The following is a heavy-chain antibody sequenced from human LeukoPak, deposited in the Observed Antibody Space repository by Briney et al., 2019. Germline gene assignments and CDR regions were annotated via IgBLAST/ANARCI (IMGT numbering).Heavy chain of an antibody. J-gene: IGHJ4*02. CDR1: GLTFSTYW. D-gene: IGHD3-3*01. V-gene: IGHV3-7*01. CDR2: INQDGSEK. CDR3: ARASYDFWSGYSALFDY. Sequence: GGSLRLSCAASGLTFSTYWMSWVRQAPGKGLEWVANINQDGSEKNYVDSVKGRFTISRDNAKDSLYLQMNSLRAEDTAVYYCARASYDFWSGYSALFDYWGQGTLVTVSS.